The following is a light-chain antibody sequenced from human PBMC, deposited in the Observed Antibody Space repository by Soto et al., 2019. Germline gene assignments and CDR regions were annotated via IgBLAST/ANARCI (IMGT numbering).Light chain of an antibody. CDR1: QSVSSSY. Sequence: EIVLTQSPGTLSLSPGERATLSCRASQSVSSSYLAWYQQKPGQTPRLLIYGASSRATGIPDRFSGSGSGTDFTLTISRLEPEDFAVQYCQQYGSSGTFGPGTKVDIK. CDR3: QQYGSSGT. J-gene: IGKJ3*01. CDR2: GAS. V-gene: IGKV3-20*01.